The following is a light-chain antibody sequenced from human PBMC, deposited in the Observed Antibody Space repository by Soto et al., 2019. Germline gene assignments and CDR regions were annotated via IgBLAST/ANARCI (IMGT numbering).Light chain of an antibody. V-gene: IGKV3-20*01. J-gene: IGKJ1*01. CDR2: GTS. CDR1: ESVHSSY. Sequence: EIVLTQSPGTLSLSPGERATLSCRASESVHSSYLAWYQQKPGLAPRLLIDGTSNRATGLADRFSGSGSGTDFTLTLSRLEPEDVAVYYCHHYGPSPTFGQGTKVEIK. CDR3: HHYGPSPT.